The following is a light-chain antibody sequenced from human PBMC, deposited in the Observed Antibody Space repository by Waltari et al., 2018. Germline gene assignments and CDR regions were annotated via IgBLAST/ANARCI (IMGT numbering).Light chain of an antibody. Sequence: QSALTQPASVSASPGQSITISCTGTSSDIGGSNYVSWYQQHPGKAPKLMIYDVNNRPSGVSNRFSDSKSANTASLTISGLQAEDEADYYCSSYTTTTTGVLFGGGTKLTVL. CDR1: SSDIGGSNY. CDR3: SSYTTTTTGVL. CDR2: DVN. J-gene: IGLJ2*01. V-gene: IGLV2-14*03.